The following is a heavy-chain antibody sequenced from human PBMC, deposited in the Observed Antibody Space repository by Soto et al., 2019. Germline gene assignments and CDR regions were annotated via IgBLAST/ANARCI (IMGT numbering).Heavy chain of an antibody. CDR3: ARVRYYDSSNWFDP. CDR2: ISAYNGNT. J-gene: IGHJ5*02. Sequence: RPSVKVSCKASGYTFTSYGISWVRQAPGQGLEWMGWISAYNGNTNYAQKLQGRVTMTTDTSTSTAYMELRSLRSDDTAVYYCARVRYYDSSNWFDPWGQGTLVTVYS. D-gene: IGHD3-22*01. CDR1: GYTFTSYG. V-gene: IGHV1-18*04.